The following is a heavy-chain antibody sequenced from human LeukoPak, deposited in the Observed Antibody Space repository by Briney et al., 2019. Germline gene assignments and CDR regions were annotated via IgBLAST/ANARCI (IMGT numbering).Heavy chain of an antibody. D-gene: IGHD5-18*01. CDR2: ISGSGGST. J-gene: IGHJ4*02. CDR3: ARDDSYGLDY. CDR1: GFTFSSYA. V-gene: IGHV3-23*01. Sequence: GGSLRLSCAASGFTFSSYAMIWVRQAPGKGLEWVSAISGSGGSTYYADSVKERFTISRDNSKNTLYLQMNSLRAEDTAVYYCARDDSYGLDYWGQGTRVTVSS.